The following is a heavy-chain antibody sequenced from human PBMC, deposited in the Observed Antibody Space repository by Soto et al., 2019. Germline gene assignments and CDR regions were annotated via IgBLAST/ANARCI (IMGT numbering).Heavy chain of an antibody. Sequence: QVQLVQSGAEVKKPGSSVKVSCKASGGTFSSYAISWVRQAPGQGLEWMGGIIPIFGTANYAQKFQGRVKITADESTSTAYMELSSLRSEDTAVYYCAREDIVVVPAAMPYCYGMDVWGQGTTVTVSS. CDR2: IIPIFGTA. V-gene: IGHV1-69*01. CDR3: AREDIVVVPAAMPYCYGMDV. D-gene: IGHD2-2*01. J-gene: IGHJ6*02. CDR1: GGTFSSYA.